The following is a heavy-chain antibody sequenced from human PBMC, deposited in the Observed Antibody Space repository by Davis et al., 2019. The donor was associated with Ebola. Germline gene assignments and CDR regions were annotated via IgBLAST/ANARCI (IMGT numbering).Heavy chain of an antibody. CDR2: IIPILGIA. CDR3: ARGEEYGGNSDSQRAYYFDY. Sequence: SVKVSCKASGGTFSSYAISWVRQAPGQGLEWMGGIIPILGIANYAQKFQGRVTITADKSTSTAYMELSSLRSEDTAVYYCARGEEYGGNSDSQRAYYFDYWGQGTLVTVSS. J-gene: IGHJ4*02. D-gene: IGHD4-23*01. CDR1: GGTFSSYA. V-gene: IGHV1-69*10.